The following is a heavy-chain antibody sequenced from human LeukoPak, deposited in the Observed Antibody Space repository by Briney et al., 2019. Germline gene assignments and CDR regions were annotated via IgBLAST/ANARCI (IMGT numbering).Heavy chain of an antibody. Sequence: PAGSLRLSCAASGFNFDGSFMHWVRQAPGKGLAWVSFIRGDGGATYSIDSVRGRFTISRDNSKNSLYLQLERLRTDDTALYFCATSHGWSPDHWGQGTLVTVSS. V-gene: IGHV3-43*02. CDR1: GFNFDGSF. J-gene: IGHJ4*02. D-gene: IGHD6-19*01. CDR3: ATSHGWSPDH. CDR2: IRGDGGAT.